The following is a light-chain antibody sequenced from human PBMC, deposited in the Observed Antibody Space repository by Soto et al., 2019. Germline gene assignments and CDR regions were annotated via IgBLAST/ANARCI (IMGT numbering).Light chain of an antibody. CDR3: QKYNSAPPP. J-gene: IGKJ4*01. CDR2: AAS. Sequence: DIQMTQSPSSLSASVGHRVTITYQSSQGISNYLPWYQQKPGKVPKLLIYAASTLQSGVPCRFSGSVSGTDCPLTISRLQPEDVATYYCQKYNSAPPPFGGGTKVEIK. CDR1: QGISNY. V-gene: IGKV1-27*01.